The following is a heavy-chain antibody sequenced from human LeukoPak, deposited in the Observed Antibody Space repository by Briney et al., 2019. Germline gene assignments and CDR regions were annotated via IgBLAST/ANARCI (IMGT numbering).Heavy chain of an antibody. D-gene: IGHD3-10*01. CDR2: IIPILGIA. V-gene: IGHV1-69*02. CDR1: GGTFSSYT. CDR3: ARVTGFGELFPYNWFDP. J-gene: IGHJ5*02. Sequence: SVKVSCKASGGTFSSYTISWVRQAPGQGLEWVGRIIPILGIANYAQKFQGRVTITAGKSTSTAYMELSSLRSEDTAVYYCARVTGFGELFPYNWFDPWGQGTLVTVSS.